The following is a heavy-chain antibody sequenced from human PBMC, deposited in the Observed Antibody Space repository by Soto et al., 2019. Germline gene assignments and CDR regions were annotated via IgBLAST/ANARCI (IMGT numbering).Heavy chain of an antibody. V-gene: IGHV1-2*02. CDR3: ARDRGARGGGRYRFDY. Sequence: QLVQSGAEVKKPGASVKVSCKTSGYTFTDDYLHWVRQVPGQGLEWMGWINPNSGATNYAQKFQGRVTMTSDTSFTTGYMERSWLKSDDTSVYYCARDRGARGGGRYRFDYWGQGTLVTVSS. CDR2: INPNSGAT. J-gene: IGHJ4*02. CDR1: GYTFTDDY. D-gene: IGHD1-26*01.